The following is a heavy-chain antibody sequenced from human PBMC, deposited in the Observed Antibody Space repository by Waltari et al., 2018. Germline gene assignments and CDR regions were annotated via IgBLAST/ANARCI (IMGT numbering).Heavy chain of an antibody. CDR2: ISYNGPT. D-gene: IGHD5-12*01. CDR3: ATYIGASIGTAAFDV. Sequence: QLQLQESGPGLVKPSETLSLSCSVSGGSITSNRHYWGWIRQPPGPGLERIGTISYNGPTYRRPSLRDRVTVSRDTSMNQLSLKLGSLTAADTAVYYCATYIGASIGTAAFDVWGQGTMVTVSS. J-gene: IGHJ3*01. V-gene: IGHV4-39*01. CDR1: GGSITSNRHY.